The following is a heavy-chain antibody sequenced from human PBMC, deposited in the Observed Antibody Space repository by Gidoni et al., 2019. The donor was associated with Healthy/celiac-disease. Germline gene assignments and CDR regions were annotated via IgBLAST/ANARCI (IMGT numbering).Heavy chain of an antibody. Sequence: QVQLVQSGAEVKKPGASVKVSCKASGYTFTGYYMHWVRQAPGQGLEWMGWINPNSGGTNYAQKFQGRVTMTRDTSISTAYMELSRLRSDDTAVYYCARFPRRGYSYGQRGFDYWGQGTLVTVSS. J-gene: IGHJ4*02. V-gene: IGHV1-2*02. CDR1: GYTFTGYY. CDR3: ARFPRRGYSYGQRGFDY. CDR2: INPNSGGT. D-gene: IGHD5-18*01.